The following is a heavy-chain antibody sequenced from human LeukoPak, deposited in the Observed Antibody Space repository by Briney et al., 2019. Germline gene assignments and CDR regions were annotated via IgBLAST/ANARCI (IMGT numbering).Heavy chain of an antibody. CDR1: GGSFSDYY. J-gene: IGHJ4*02. CDR3: ARGDTIAVDY. D-gene: IGHD6-19*01. CDR2: INHSGST. V-gene: IGHV4-34*01. Sequence: PSETLSLTCGVYGGSFSDYYWSWIRQPPGKGLGWIGEINHSGSTNYNPSLKSRVTISVDTSKNQFSLKLTSVTAADTAVYYCARGDTIAVDYWGQGTLVTVSS.